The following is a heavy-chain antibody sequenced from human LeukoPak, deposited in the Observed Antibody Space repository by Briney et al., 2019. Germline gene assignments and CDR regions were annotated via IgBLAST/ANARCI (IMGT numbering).Heavy chain of an antibody. CDR1: GFTFDDYA. V-gene: IGHV3-9*01. D-gene: IGHD4-17*01. Sequence: GGFLRLSCAASGFTFDDYAMPWVRQAPGKGLEWVSGISWNSGSIGYADSVKGRFTISRDNAKNSLYLQMNSLRAEDTALYYCAKDMAYYGDYGYAFDIWGQGTMVTVSS. CDR3: AKDMAYYGDYGYAFDI. J-gene: IGHJ3*02. CDR2: ISWNSGSI.